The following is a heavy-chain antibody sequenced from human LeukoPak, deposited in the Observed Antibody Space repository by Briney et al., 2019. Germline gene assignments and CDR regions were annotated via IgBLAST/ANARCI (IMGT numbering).Heavy chain of an antibody. CDR2: ISSSGSTI. J-gene: IGHJ1*01. D-gene: IGHD3-22*01. Sequence: GGSLRLSCAASGFTFSSYEMNWLPQAPGKGLEWGSYISSSGSTIYYADSVKGRFTISRDNAKNSLYLQMNSLRAEDTAVYYCARGAHYYASSGYFYFQHWGQGTLVTVSS. V-gene: IGHV3-48*03. CDR1: GFTFSSYE. CDR3: ARGAHYYASSGYFYFQH.